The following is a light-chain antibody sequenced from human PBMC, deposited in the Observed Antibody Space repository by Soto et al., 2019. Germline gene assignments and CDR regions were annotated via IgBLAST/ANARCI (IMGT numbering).Light chain of an antibody. CDR3: QQSSSWPCT. CDR2: GAS. V-gene: IGKV3D-15*01. Sequence: TQSPITLSLSPANRSTLSCRTSKHVSSNCLAWYQQKPGKAPRLLIYGASNRASGVPARFSGSGSGTEFTLTISSLQSEDFAIYYCQQSSSWPCTFGEGTTVDIK. J-gene: IGKJ1*01. CDR1: KHVSSN.